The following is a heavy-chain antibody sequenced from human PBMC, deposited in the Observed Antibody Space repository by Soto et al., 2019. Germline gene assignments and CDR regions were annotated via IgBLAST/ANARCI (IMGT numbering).Heavy chain of an antibody. Sequence: AGGSLRLSCAASGFTFSSYAMSWVRQAPGKGLEWVSAISGSGGSTYYADSVKGRFTISRDNSKNTLYLQMNSLRAEDTAVYYCAKDPEYYDFWSGYSYFDYWGQGTLVTVSS. CDR2: ISGSGGST. J-gene: IGHJ4*02. D-gene: IGHD3-3*01. V-gene: IGHV3-23*01. CDR3: AKDPEYYDFWSGYSYFDY. CDR1: GFTFSSYA.